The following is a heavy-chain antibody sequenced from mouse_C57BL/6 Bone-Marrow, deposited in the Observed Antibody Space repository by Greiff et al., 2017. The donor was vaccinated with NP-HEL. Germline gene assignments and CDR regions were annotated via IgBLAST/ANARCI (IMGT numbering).Heavy chain of an antibody. D-gene: IGHD1-1*01. CDR2: IWWDDDK. V-gene: IGHV8-8*01. Sequence: QVTLKESGPGILQPSQTLSLTCSFSGFSLSTFGMGVGWIRQPSGKGLEWLAHIWWDDDKYYNPALKSRLTISTDTSKNQVFLKIANVDTADTATYYCARITTVVAKGDFDYWGQGTTLTVSS. J-gene: IGHJ2*01. CDR1: GFSLSTFGMG. CDR3: ARITTVVAKGDFDY.